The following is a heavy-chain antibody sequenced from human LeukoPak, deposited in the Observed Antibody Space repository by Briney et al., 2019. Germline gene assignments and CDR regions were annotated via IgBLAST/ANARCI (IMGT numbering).Heavy chain of an antibody. D-gene: IGHD6-25*01. CDR2: INSDGSST. Sequence: GGSLRLSCAASGFTFSSYWMHWVRQAPGKGLVWVSRINSDGSSTSYADSVKGRFTISRDNAKNTLYLQMNSLRAEDTAVYYCARRGAVVAAGPFDYWGQGTLVTVSS. V-gene: IGHV3-74*01. CDR1: GFTFSSYW. CDR3: ARRGAVVAAGPFDY. J-gene: IGHJ4*02.